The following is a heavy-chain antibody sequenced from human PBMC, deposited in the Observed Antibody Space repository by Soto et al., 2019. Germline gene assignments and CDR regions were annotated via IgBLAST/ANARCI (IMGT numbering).Heavy chain of an antibody. CDR3: AREVQVHTPAFVY. V-gene: IGHV1-69*19. D-gene: IGHD3-10*01. J-gene: IGHJ4*02. CDR2: ISPMFGAA. CDR1: GVTFSTYA. Sequence: QVQLVQSGAEMKKPGSSVKVSCQSSGVTFSTYAMNWVRQAPGQGPEWMGDISPMFGAAKYAPKFQGRVTITADESTGTSYMQLSSLTSEDTALYFCAREVQVHTPAFVYWGQGTLVTVSS.